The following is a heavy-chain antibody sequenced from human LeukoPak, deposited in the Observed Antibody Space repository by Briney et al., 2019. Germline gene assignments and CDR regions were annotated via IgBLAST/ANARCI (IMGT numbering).Heavy chain of an antibody. CDR2: IYSGGST. D-gene: IGHD3-10*01. J-gene: IGHJ4*02. CDR1: GFTFSDYY. CDR3: AREDYYGSGSPDY. V-gene: IGHV3-53*01. Sequence: GGSLRLSCAASGFTFSDYYMSWIRQAPGKGLEWVSVIYSGGSTYYADSVKGRFTISRDNSKNTLYLQMNSLRAEDTAVYYCAREDYYGSGSPDYWGQGTLVTASS.